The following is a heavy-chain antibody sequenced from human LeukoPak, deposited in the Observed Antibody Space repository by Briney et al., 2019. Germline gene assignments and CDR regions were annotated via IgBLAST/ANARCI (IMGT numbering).Heavy chain of an antibody. J-gene: IGHJ4*02. CDR3: ARDLGFYGGNSNYFDY. CDR2: ISAYNGNT. D-gene: IGHD4-23*01. V-gene: IGHV1-18*01. Sequence: GASVKVSCKASGYAFTSYGISWVRHAPGQGLEWMGWISAYNGNTNYAQKLQGRVTMTTDTSTSTAYMELRSLRSDDTAVYYCARDLGFYGGNSNYFDYWGQGTLVTVSS. CDR1: GYAFTSYG.